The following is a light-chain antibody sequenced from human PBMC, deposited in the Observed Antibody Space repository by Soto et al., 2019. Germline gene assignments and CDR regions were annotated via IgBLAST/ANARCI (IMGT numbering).Light chain of an antibody. Sequence: MTQSPATLSVAPGERVTFSCRASQGVSRKLAWYQHKPGQAPRLLIYKASTLKSGVPSRFSGSGSGTEFTLTISSLQPDDFATYYCQHYNSYSEAFGQGTKVDI. V-gene: IGKV1-5*03. CDR1: QGVSRK. CDR3: QHYNSYSEA. CDR2: KAS. J-gene: IGKJ1*01.